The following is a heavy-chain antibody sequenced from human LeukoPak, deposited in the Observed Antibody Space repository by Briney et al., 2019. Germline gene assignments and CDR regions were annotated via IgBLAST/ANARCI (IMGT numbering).Heavy chain of an antibody. V-gene: IGHV1-18*01. D-gene: IGHD3-10*01. CDR3: ARAILNSNVLLWFGESVGAFDY. J-gene: IGHJ4*02. CDR1: GYTFTSYG. CDR2: ISAYNGNT. Sequence: ASVKVSCKASGYTFTSYGISWVRQAPGQGLEWMGWISAYNGNTNYAQKLQGRVTMTTDTSTSTAYMELRSLRSDDTAVYYCARAILNSNVLLWFGESVGAFDYWGQGTLVTVSS.